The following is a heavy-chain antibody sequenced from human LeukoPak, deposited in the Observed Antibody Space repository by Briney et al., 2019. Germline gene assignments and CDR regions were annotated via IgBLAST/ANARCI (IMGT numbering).Heavy chain of an antibody. Sequence: PGGSLRLSCAASGFTFSSYEMNWVRQAPGKGLEWVSYISSSGSTIYYADSVKGRFTISRDNAKNSLYLQMNSLRAEDTAVYYCARAGWRGYYNWGQGTLVTVSS. V-gene: IGHV3-48*03. D-gene: IGHD3-3*01. CDR3: ARAGWRGYYN. CDR2: ISSSGSTI. J-gene: IGHJ4*02. CDR1: GFTFSSYE.